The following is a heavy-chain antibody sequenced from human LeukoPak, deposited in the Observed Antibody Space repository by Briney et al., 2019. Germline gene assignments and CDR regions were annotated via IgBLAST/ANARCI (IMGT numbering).Heavy chain of an antibody. D-gene: IGHD4-23*01. CDR2: IHYSGIT. CDR3: ARVPTYGGSPYYMDV. CDR1: GYSIGSGYY. J-gene: IGHJ6*03. Sequence: TSETLSLTCAVSGYSIGSGYYWGWVRQPPGKGLEWIGSIHYSGITYYNPSLKSRVTISEDTSKNQFSLKVTPVTAADTAVYYCARVPTYGGSPYYMDVWGKGTTVSVSS. V-gene: IGHV4-38-2*01.